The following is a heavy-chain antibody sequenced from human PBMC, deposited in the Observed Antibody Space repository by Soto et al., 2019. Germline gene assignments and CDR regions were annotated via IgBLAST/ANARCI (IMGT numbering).Heavy chain of an antibody. CDR2: IIPIFGTA. Sequence: QVQLVQSGAEVKKPGSSVKVSCKASGGTFSSYAISWVRQAPGQGLEWMGGIIPIFGTANYAQKFQGRVTITADESTSTAYMELSRLRSEDTAVYYCARGPEEKGYCGGDCYHNWFDPWGQGTLVTVSS. V-gene: IGHV1-69*01. CDR1: GGTFSSYA. J-gene: IGHJ5*02. CDR3: ARGPEEKGYCGGDCYHNWFDP. D-gene: IGHD2-21*02.